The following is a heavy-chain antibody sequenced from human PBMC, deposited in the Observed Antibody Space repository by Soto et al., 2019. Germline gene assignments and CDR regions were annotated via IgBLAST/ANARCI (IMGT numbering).Heavy chain of an antibody. V-gene: IGHV4-4*02. CDR2: TYNSGTT. D-gene: IGHD6-13*01. J-gene: IGHJ5*02. Sequence: QVQLQESGPGLVQPSGTLSLTCAVSGDSINNSHWWSWVRQTPGKGLEWIGETYNSGTTNYNPSLKTRVTISIDKSKNRFSLKMNSGTAADTAVYYCAREVNSSPARGPNWFDPWGQGTLVTVSS. CDR1: GDSINNSHW. CDR3: AREVNSSPARGPNWFDP.